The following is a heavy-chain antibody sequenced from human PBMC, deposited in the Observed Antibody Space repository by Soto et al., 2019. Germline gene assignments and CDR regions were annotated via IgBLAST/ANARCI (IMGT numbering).Heavy chain of an antibody. V-gene: IGHV4-59*01. CDR1: GGSISSDY. CDR3: ARGVTIFGVVIMGWFDP. CDR2: IYYGGST. J-gene: IGHJ5*02. D-gene: IGHD3-3*01. Sequence: SEALSLTCTDSGGSISSDYWSWIRQPRWKGLEWIGYIYYGGSTNYNPSLKSRVTISVDTSKNQFSLKLSSVTAADTAVYSCARGVTIFGVVIMGWFDPWGQRTLVTV.